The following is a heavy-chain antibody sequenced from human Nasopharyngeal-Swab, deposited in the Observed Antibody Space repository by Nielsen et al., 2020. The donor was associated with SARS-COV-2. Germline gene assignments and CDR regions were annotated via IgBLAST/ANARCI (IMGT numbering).Heavy chain of an antibody. Sequence: GGSLRLSCAASGFTFSSYGMHWVRQAPGKGLEWVAVIWYDGSNKYYADSVKGRFTISRDNPKNTLYLQMNSLRAEDTAVYYCARDRHGWLRFWFDPWGQGTLVTVSS. V-gene: IGHV3-33*01. J-gene: IGHJ5*02. CDR3: ARDRHGWLRFWFDP. CDR1: GFTFSSYG. CDR2: IWYDGSNK. D-gene: IGHD5-12*01.